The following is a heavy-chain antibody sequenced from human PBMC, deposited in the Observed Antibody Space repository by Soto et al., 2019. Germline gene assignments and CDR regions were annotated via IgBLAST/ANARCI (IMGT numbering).Heavy chain of an antibody. CDR2: INPYTSTT. D-gene: IGHD2-8*01. J-gene: IGHJ4*02. CDR1: GYSFNHYY. Sequence: QVQLVQSGAEMKKLGASVKVSCKASGYSFNHYYVHWVRQAPGQGLEWMGWINPYTSTTTYAPKFEGRISTTRDKSGSTAYMELSGLSSDVSALYFWARASGSALTVYAAVGFWGQGTLVAVSS. CDR3: ARASGSALTVYAAVGF. V-gene: IGHV1-2*02.